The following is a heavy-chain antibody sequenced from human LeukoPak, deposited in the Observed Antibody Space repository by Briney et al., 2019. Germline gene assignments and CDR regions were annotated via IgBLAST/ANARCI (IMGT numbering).Heavy chain of an antibody. CDR3: ARVKKTDSDLGRGYLDY. CDR2: IYISGST. V-gene: IGHV4-4*07. CDR1: GGSISSYY. J-gene: IGHJ4*02. Sequence: SETLSLTCTVSGGSISSYYWSWIRQPAGKGLEWIGRIYISGSTNYNPSLKSRVTMSVDTSKNQFSLKLSSVTAADTAVYYCARVKKTDSDLGRGYLDYWGQGTLVTVSS. D-gene: IGHD3-10*01.